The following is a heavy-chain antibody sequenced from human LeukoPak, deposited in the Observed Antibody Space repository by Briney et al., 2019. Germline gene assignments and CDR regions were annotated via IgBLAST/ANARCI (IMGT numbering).Heavy chain of an antibody. V-gene: IGHV1-18*01. CDR2: ISVYNGNT. Sequence: ASVKVSCKASGYTFTSYGISWVRQAPGQGLEWMGWISVYNGNTNYAQKLQGRVTMTTDTSTSTAYMELRSLRSDDTAVYFCARSLSGSRFNDAFDIWGQGTMVTVSS. J-gene: IGHJ3*02. D-gene: IGHD2-15*01. CDR1: GYTFTSYG. CDR3: ARSLSGSRFNDAFDI.